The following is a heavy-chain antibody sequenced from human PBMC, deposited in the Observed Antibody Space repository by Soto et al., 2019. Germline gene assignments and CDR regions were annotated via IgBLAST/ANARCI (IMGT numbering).Heavy chain of an antibody. CDR1: GFTFSSYA. V-gene: IGHV3-30-3*01. J-gene: IGHJ5*02. Sequence: HPGGSLRLSCAASGFTFSSYAMHWVRQAPGKGLEWVAVISYDGSNKYYVDSVKGRFTISRDNSKNTLYLQMNSLRAEDTAVYYCAREARVTMIVVVPNWFDPWGQGTLVTVSS. D-gene: IGHD3-22*01. CDR2: ISYDGSNK. CDR3: AREARVTMIVVVPNWFDP.